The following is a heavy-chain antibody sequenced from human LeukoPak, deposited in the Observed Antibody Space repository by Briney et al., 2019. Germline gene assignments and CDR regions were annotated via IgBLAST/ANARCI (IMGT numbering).Heavy chain of an antibody. CDR2: IYHSGST. CDR3: ARHQYSSSSCSFDY. Sequence: SQTLSLTCTVSGGSISSGYYWGWIRQPPGKGLEWIGSIYHSGSTYYNPSLKSRVTISVDTSKNQFSLKLSSVTAADTAVYYCARHQYSSSSCSFDYWGQGTLVTVSS. CDR1: GGSISSGYY. V-gene: IGHV4-38-2*02. D-gene: IGHD6-6*01. J-gene: IGHJ4*02.